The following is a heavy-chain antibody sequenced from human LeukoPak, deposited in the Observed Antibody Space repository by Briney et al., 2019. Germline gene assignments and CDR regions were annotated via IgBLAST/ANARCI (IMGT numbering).Heavy chain of an antibody. J-gene: IGHJ4*02. CDR2: ISAYNGNT. CDR1: GYTFTSYG. V-gene: IGHV1-18*01. D-gene: IGHD5-12*01. Sequence: GASVTVSCKASGYTFTSYGISWVRQAPGQGLEWMGWISAYNGNTNYAQKLQGRVTMTTDTSTSTAYMELRSLRSDDTAVYYCARDLGGGYGTADFDYWGQGTLVTVSS. CDR3: ARDLGGGYGTADFDY.